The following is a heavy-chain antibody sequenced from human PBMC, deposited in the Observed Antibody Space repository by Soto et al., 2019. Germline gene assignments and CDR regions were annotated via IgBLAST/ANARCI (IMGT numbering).Heavy chain of an antibody. V-gene: IGHV3-23*01. J-gene: IGHJ4*02. D-gene: IGHD3-10*01. CDR3: AKGRGGSGSLTPRVDF. CDR2: ISGGGDTT. CDR1: GFTFNNYA. Sequence: EVQLLESGGGLVQPGGSLRLSCAASGFTFNNYAMTWVRQAPGKGLEWVSAISGGGDTTSYADSVKGRFTVSRDGSKNTLYLQMLRLRAENTALYYCAKGRGGSGSLTPRVDFWGQGTLVTVSS.